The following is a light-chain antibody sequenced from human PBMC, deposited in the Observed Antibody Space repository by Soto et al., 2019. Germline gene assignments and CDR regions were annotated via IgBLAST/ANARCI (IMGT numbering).Light chain of an antibody. CDR1: SSDIGGYNY. V-gene: IGLV2-14*03. CDR3: SSYTSSKTLV. J-gene: IGLJ2*01. Sequence: QSSLTQPASVSGSPGQSSTISYTGTSSDIGGYNYVSWYQQHPGKAPKLIIYDVSNRPSGVSNRFSGSKSGNTASLAISGLQAEDEADYYCSSYTSSKTLVFGGGTKVTVL. CDR2: DVS.